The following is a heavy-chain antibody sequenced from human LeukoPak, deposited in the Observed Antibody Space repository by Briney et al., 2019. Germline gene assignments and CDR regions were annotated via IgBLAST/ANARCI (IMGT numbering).Heavy chain of an antibody. D-gene: IGHD2-2*01. V-gene: IGHV4-61*02. Sequence: PSETLSHTCTVSGGSISSGSYYWSWIRQPAGRGLEWIGRIYTSGSTNYNPSLKSRLTISLDTSKNQFSLKLSSVTAADTAVYYCAREDARSVPTAISPLDYWGQGTLVTVSS. CDR2: IYTSGST. J-gene: IGHJ4*02. CDR3: AREDARSVPTAISPLDY. CDR1: GGSISSGSYY.